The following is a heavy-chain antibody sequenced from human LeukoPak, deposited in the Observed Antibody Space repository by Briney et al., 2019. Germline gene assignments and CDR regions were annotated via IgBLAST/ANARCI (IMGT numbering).Heavy chain of an antibody. J-gene: IGHJ6*02. D-gene: IGHD5-18*01. V-gene: IGHV1-69*13. CDR2: IIPIFGTA. Sequence: SVKVSCKASGGTFSSYAISWVRQAPGQGLEWMGGIIPIFGTANYAQKFQGRVTITADESTSTAYMELSSLRSEDTAVYYCARGRGGYSYGYYYYYGMDVWGQGTTVTVPS. CDR1: GGTFSSYA. CDR3: ARGRGGYSYGYYYYYGMDV.